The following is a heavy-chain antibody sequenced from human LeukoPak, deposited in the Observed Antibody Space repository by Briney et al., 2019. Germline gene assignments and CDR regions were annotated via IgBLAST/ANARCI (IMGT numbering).Heavy chain of an antibody. V-gene: IGHV3-23*01. D-gene: IGHD5-18*01. J-gene: IGHJ4*02. CDR2: ISGSGGST. CDR1: GFTFSSYA. Sequence: GGSLRLSCAASGFTFSSYAMSWVRQAPGKGLEWVSAISGSGGSTYYADSVKGRFTISRDNSKNTLYLQMNSLRAEDTAVYYCAKGHTAMVIYGHFDYWGQGTLVTVSS. CDR3: AKGHTAMVIYGHFDY.